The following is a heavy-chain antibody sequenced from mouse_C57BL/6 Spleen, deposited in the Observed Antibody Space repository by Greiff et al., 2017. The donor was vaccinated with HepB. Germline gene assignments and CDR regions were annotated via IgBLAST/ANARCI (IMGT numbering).Heavy chain of an antibody. CDR3: ARSTYYYGSSYGAMDY. D-gene: IGHD1-1*01. CDR2: ISSGSSTI. Sequence: DVMLVESGGGLVKPGGSLKLSCAASGFTFSDYGMHWVRQAPEKGLEWVAYISSGSSTIYYADTVKCRLTISRDNAENTLFLQMTSLRSEDTAMYYCARSTYYYGSSYGAMDYCGQGTSVTVSS. V-gene: IGHV5-17*01. CDR1: GFTFSDYG. J-gene: IGHJ4*01.